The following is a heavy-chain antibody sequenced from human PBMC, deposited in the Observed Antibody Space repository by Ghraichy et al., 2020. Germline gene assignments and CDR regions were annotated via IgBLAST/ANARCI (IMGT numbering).Heavy chain of an antibody. D-gene: IGHD3-10*01. V-gene: IGHV4-59*01. Sequence: SQTLSLTCTVSGGSISSYYWSWIRQPPGKGLEWIGYIYYSGSTNYNPSLKSRVTISVDTSKNQFSLKLSSVTAADTAVYYCARVRGVISGVDYWGQGTLVTVSS. J-gene: IGHJ4*02. CDR1: GGSISSYY. CDR3: ARVRGVISGVDY. CDR2: IYYSGST.